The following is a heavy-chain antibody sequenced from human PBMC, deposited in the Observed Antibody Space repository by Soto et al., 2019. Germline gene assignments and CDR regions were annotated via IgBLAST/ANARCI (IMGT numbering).Heavy chain of an antibody. J-gene: IGHJ3*02. CDR1: GDSVSSNSAA. Sequence: SQTLSLTCAISGDSVSSNSAAWNWIRQSPSRGLEWLGRTYYRSKWYNDYAVSVKSRITINPDTSKNQFSLQLNSVTPEDTAVYYCAISKSIPTDGYCSGGSCYFEAFDIWGQGTMVTVSS. D-gene: IGHD2-15*01. CDR2: TYYRSKWYN. V-gene: IGHV6-1*01. CDR3: AISKSIPTDGYCSGGSCYFEAFDI.